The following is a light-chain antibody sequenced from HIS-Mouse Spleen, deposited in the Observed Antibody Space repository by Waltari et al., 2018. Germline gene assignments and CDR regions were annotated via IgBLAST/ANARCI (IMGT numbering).Light chain of an antibody. CDR2: EDS. CDR1: ALPQQY. V-gene: IGLV3-10*01. J-gene: IGLJ2*01. Sequence: SYELTHPPPVSVSPGQTARIPCSGHALPQQYAYWYQQTSGQAPVLVIYEDSKRHSGIPERFSGSSSGTMATLTISGAQVEDEADYYCYSTDSSGNHRVFGGGTKLTVL. CDR3: YSTDSSGNHRV.